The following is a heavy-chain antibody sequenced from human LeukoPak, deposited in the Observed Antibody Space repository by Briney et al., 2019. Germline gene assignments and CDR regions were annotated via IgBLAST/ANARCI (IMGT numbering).Heavy chain of an antibody. CDR1: GFTFNDYA. CDR3: GKGGGAADY. V-gene: IGHV3-23*01. J-gene: IGHJ4*02. Sequence: PGGSLRLSCAASGFTFNDYAMNWVRQAPGKGLEWVSAISGRGDDTFHADSVKGRFTISRDNSKNTLYLQMNSLRAGDTAVYYCGKGGGAADYWGQGTLVTVSS. CDR2: ISGRGDDT. D-gene: IGHD3-16*01.